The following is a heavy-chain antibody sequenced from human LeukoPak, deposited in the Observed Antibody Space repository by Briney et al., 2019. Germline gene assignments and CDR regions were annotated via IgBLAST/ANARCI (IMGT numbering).Heavy chain of an antibody. CDR1: GGSISSSSYY. CDR2: IYYSGST. Sequence: SETLSLTCTVSGGSISSSSYYWGWIRQPPGKGLEWIGSIYYSGSTYYNPSLKSRVTISVDTSKNQFSLKLSSVTAADTAVYYCARKPGGILPFYYYMDVWGKGTTVTVSS. V-gene: IGHV4-39*07. D-gene: IGHD2-15*01. J-gene: IGHJ6*03. CDR3: ARKPGGILPFYYYMDV.